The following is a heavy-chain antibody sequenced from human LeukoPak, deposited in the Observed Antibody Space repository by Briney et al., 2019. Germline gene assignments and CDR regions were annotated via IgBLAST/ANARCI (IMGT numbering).Heavy chain of an antibody. J-gene: IGHJ4*02. CDR1: GGSFSGYY. D-gene: IGHD2-21*02. Sequence: SSETLSLTCAVYGGSFSGYYWSWIRQPPGKGLEWIGEINHSGSTNYNPSLKSRVTISVDTSKNQFSLKLSSVTAADTAVYYCARKYCGGDCYSRPPSPCFDYWGQGTLVTVSS. V-gene: IGHV4-34*01. CDR3: ARKYCGGDCYSRPPSPCFDY. CDR2: INHSGST.